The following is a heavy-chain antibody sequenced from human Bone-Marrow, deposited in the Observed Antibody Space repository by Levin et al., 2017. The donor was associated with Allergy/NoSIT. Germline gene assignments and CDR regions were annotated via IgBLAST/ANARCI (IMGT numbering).Heavy chain of an antibody. CDR1: GYTFTGFY. J-gene: IGHJ6*02. CDR3: ARDRSRTTYVMDV. Sequence: ASVKVSCTASGYTFTGFYIHWVRQAPGQGPEWMGWINPNNGGTNYAQKFQGRVTMTRDTSLGTVFMDLSRLRSDDTAVYYCARDRSRTTYVMDVWGQGTTVTVSS. V-gene: IGHV1-2*02. CDR2: INPNNGGT. D-gene: IGHD6-13*01.